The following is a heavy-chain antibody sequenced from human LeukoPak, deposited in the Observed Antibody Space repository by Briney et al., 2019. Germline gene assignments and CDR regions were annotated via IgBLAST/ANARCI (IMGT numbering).Heavy chain of an antibody. CDR1: GFTFSSYA. V-gene: IGHV3-23*01. J-gene: IGHJ6*03. CDR3: AKGIGDGRAYYMDV. CDR2: ITGSGGST. Sequence: GGSLRLSCAASGFTFSSYAMTWVRQAPGRGLEWVSAITGSGGSTYYADSVKGRFTISRDNSKNTLYLQMNSLRAEDTAVYYCAKGIGDGRAYYMDVWGKGTTVTVSS. D-gene: IGHD3-16*01.